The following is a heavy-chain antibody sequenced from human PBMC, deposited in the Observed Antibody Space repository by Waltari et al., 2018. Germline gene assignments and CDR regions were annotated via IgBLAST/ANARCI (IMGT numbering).Heavy chain of an antibody. Sequence: QVQLQESGPGLVKPSETLSLTCTVSGGSISSHYWSWIRQPPGNGLEWIGYIYYSGSTNYNPSLKSRVTISVDTAKNQFSLKLSSVTAADTAVYYCAREVTILGVVHAFDIWGQGTMVTVSS. CDR1: GGSISSHY. CDR3: AREVTILGVVHAFDI. J-gene: IGHJ3*02. V-gene: IGHV4-59*11. CDR2: IYYSGST. D-gene: IGHD3-3*01.